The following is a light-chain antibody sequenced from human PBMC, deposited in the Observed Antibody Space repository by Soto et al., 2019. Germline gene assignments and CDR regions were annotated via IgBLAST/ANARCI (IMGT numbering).Light chain of an antibody. CDR2: GAS. J-gene: IGKJ1*01. CDR1: HSVSSN. Sequence: EIVMTQSPATLSVSPGERATLSCRASHSVSSNLAWYQQKPGQAPRLVIYGASTRATGIPARFSGSGSGTEFTLTISSLQSEDFAVYYCQQYNNWPPWTFGQGTKVEIK. V-gene: IGKV3-15*01. CDR3: QQYNNWPPWT.